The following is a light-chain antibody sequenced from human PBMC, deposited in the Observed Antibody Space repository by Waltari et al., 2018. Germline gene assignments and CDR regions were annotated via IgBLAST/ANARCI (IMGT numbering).Light chain of an antibody. V-gene: IGKV4-1*01. CDR3: QQYYSTPPT. Sequence: DIVMTQSPDSLAVSLGERATINCKSSQSVLYSSNNKKYLAWYQQKPGQPPKLLIYWASTRESGVPDRFSGSGSGTDFTLTISSLQAEDVAVYYCQQYYSTPPTFGPGTKVDIK. CDR2: WAS. CDR1: QSVLYSSNNKKY. J-gene: IGKJ3*01.